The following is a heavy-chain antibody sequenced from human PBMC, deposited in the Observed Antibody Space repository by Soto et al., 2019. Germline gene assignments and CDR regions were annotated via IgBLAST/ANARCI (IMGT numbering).Heavy chain of an antibody. CDR2: ISANNDHT. V-gene: IGHV1-18*01. CDR1: GYTLNTYG. Sequence: QVQLVQSGAEVKKPGASVKVSCKASGYTLNTYGITWVRQAPGQGLEWMGWISANNDHTNYPQKLQGRVTMTTDTSTSTAYMELRSLTSDETAVYDCASGTYFDYWGQGTQGTVSS. J-gene: IGHJ4*02. CDR3: ASGTYFDY.